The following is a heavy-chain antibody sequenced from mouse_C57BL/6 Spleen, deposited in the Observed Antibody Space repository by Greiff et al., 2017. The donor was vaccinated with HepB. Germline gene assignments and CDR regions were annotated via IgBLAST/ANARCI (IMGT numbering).Heavy chain of an antibody. J-gene: IGHJ1*03. D-gene: IGHD2-4*01. V-gene: IGHV5-12*01. CDR3: ARPYYDYDEGVVWYFDV. Sequence: EVKLVESGGGLVQPGGSLKLSCAASGFTFSDYYMYWVRQTPEKRLEWVAYISNGGGSTYYPDTVKGRFTISRDNAKNTLYLQMSRLKSEDTAMYYCARPYYDYDEGVVWYFDVWGTGTTVTVSS. CDR1: GFTFSDYY. CDR2: ISNGGGST.